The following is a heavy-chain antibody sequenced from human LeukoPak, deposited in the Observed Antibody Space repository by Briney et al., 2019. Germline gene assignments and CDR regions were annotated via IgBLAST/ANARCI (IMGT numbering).Heavy chain of an antibody. CDR1: GGSISSYY. D-gene: IGHD2-2*01. CDR3: ARMGLILPAEFDY. CDR2: IYYSGST. V-gene: IGHV4-59*01. Sequence: PSETLSLTCTVSGGSISSYYWSWIRQPPGKGLEWIGYIYYSGSTNYNPSLKSRVTISVDTSKNQFSLKLSSVTAADTAVYYRARMGLILPAEFDYWGQGTLVTVSS. J-gene: IGHJ4*02.